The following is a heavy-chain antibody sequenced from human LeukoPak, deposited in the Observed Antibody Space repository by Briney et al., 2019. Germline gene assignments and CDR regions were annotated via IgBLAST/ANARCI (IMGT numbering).Heavy chain of an antibody. J-gene: IGHJ6*03. V-gene: IGHV3-74*01. CDR2: INSDGSST. CDR1: GFTFSSYW. Sequence: PGGSLRLSCAASGFTFSSYWMHWVRQAPGKGLVWVSRINSDGSSTSYADSVKGRFTISRDNAKNSLYLQMNSLRAEDTALYYCARVELWIQLGGGGEYYYYYMDVWGKGTTVTVSS. D-gene: IGHD5-18*01. CDR3: ARVELWIQLGGGGEYYYYYMDV.